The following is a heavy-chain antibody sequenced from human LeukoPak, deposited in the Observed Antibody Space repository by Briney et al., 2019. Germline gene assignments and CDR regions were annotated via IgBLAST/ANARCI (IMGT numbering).Heavy chain of an antibody. CDR1: GGTFSSYA. Sequence: ASVKVSCKASGGTFSSYAISWVRQAPGQGLEWMGGIIPIFGTANYAQKFLGRVTITADESTSTAYMELSSLRSEDTAVYYCARDQQEFRQTLDAFDIWGQGTMVTVSS. CDR2: IIPIFGTA. V-gene: IGHV1-69*13. CDR3: ARDQQEFRQTLDAFDI. J-gene: IGHJ3*02. D-gene: IGHD6-13*01.